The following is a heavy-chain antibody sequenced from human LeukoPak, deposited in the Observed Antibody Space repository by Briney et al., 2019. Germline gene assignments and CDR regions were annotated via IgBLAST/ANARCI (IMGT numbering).Heavy chain of an antibody. J-gene: IGHJ4*02. V-gene: IGHV4-59*01. CDR2: ISYGGST. CDR1: GGSTSIYY. D-gene: IGHD1-1*01. Sequence: SESLSLTCTVSGGSTSIYYWSWIRQPPGKGLEWLGFISYGGSTNYNPSLKSRVTISVDTSKNQFSLNLSSVTAADTAVYYCASAKIRYRFDYWGQGTLVTVSS. CDR3: ASAKIRYRFDY.